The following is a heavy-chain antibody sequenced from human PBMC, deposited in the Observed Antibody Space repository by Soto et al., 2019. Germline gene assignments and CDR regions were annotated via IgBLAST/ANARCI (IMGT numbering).Heavy chain of an antibody. CDR3: ARDSRNYYYYMDV. CDR1: GFTFSSYN. CDR2: ISLSSSTI. Sequence: EVQLVESGGGLVQPGWSLRLSCAASGFTFSSYNMNWVRQAPGKGLEWISDISLSSSTIFYADSVKGRFTISRDNAKNSVYLQMNSLRAEDTAVYYCARDSRNYYYYMDVWGKGTTVTVSS. V-gene: IGHV3-48*01. J-gene: IGHJ6*03.